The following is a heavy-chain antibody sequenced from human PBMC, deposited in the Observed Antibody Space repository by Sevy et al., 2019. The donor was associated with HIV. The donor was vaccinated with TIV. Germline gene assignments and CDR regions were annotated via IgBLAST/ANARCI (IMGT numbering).Heavy chain of an antibody. J-gene: IGHJ6*02. CDR2: ISYDGNNK. Sequence: GGSLRLSCAASGFTFSSYGMHWVRQAPGKGLEWVAVISYDGNNKYYAESVKGRSTISSDNSKNTLYLQMNSLRAEDTAVYYCAKDGDTAIYYYYGMDVWGQGTTVTVSS. CDR3: AKDGDTAIYYYYGMDV. D-gene: IGHD5-18*01. CDR1: GFTFSSYG. V-gene: IGHV3-30*18.